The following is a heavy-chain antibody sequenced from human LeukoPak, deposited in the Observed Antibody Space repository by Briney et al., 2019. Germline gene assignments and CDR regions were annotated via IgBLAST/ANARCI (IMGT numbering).Heavy chain of an antibody. J-gene: IGHJ4*02. D-gene: IGHD5-12*01. CDR2: IKQDGSEK. Sequence: GGSLRLSCAASGFTFSSYWMTWVRQAPGNGLEWLANIKQDGSEKNYGDSVKGRFTISRDNAENSLYLQMNSLRAEDTAVYYCVRDAGNSGYDLLDFWGQGTLVTVS. V-gene: IGHV3-7*01. CDR1: GFTFSSYW. CDR3: VRDAGNSGYDLLDF.